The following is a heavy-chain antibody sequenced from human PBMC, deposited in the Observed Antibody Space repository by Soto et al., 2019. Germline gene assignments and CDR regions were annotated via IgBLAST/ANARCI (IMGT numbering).Heavy chain of an antibody. Sequence: QVQLVQSGAEVKKPGSSVKVSCKASGGTFSSYTISWVRQAPGQGLEWMGRIIPVLGIANYAQKFQGRVTITADKSTSTAYMELSSLRSEDTAVYYCARFRGSYGMDVWGQGTTVTVSS. D-gene: IGHD3-10*01. J-gene: IGHJ6*02. V-gene: IGHV1-69*02. CDR3: ARFRGSYGMDV. CDR1: GGTFSSYT. CDR2: IIPVLGIA.